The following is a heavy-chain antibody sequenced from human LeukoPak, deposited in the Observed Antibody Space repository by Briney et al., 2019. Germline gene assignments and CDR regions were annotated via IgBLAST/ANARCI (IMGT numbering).Heavy chain of an antibody. D-gene: IGHD3-10*01. J-gene: IGHJ4*02. Sequence: SETLSLTCTVSGGSISTYYWSWIRQPPGKGLEWIGYIHYSGSTKYKSSLKSRVTISVDTSKNQFSLKLNSVTAADTAVYYCARGKEVITMLRGLKPGYYFDYWGQGTLVTVSS. V-gene: IGHV4-59*01. CDR1: GGSISTYY. CDR2: IHYSGST. CDR3: ARGKEVITMLRGLKPGYYFDY.